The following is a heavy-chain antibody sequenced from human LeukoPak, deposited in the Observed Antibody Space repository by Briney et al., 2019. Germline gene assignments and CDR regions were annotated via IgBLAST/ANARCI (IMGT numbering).Heavy chain of an antibody. D-gene: IGHD4-11*01. CDR1: GGTSSSYA. Sequence: ASVKVSCKASGGTSSSYAISWVRQAPGQGLEWMGGIIPIFGTANYAQKFQGRVTITTDESTSTAYMELSSLRSEDTAVYYCARSGLQLHFDYWGQGTLVTVSS. J-gene: IGHJ4*02. V-gene: IGHV1-69*05. CDR2: IIPIFGTA. CDR3: ARSGLQLHFDY.